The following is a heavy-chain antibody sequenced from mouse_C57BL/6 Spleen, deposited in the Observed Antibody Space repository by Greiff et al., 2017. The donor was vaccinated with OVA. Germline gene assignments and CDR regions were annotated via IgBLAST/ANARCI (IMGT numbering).Heavy chain of an antibody. J-gene: IGHJ2*01. CDR3: AVIYYPFDY. D-gene: IGHD2-1*01. CDR2: ISSGGSTI. Sequence: DVKVVESGGGLVKPGGSLKLSCAASGFTFSDYGMHWVRQAPEKGLEWVGYISSGGSTIYYAATVQGRVTISTDNAKNTLFLQITSLRSEDTAMYYCAVIYYPFDYWGQGTTLTVSS. CDR1: GFTFSDYG. V-gene: IGHV5-17*01.